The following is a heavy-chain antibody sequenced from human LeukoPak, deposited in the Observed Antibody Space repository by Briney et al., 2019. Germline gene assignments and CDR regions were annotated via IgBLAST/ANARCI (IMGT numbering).Heavy chain of an antibody. CDR3: TKLGCTSTSCYTNY. V-gene: IGHV3-23*01. CDR1: GFTFSSYA. D-gene: IGHD2-2*02. CDR2: ISGSGTST. J-gene: IGHJ4*02. Sequence: PGGSLRLSCAASGFTFSSYAMSWVRQAPGKGLEWASGISGSGTSTYYADSVKGRFTISRDNSKHTLYLQMNSLRAEDTAVYYCTKLGCTSTSCYTNYWGQGTPVTVSS.